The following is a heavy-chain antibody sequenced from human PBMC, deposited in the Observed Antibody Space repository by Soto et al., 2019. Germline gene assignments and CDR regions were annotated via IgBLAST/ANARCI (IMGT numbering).Heavy chain of an antibody. CDR1: GFTFSSYA. J-gene: IGHJ4*02. D-gene: IGHD6-19*01. CDR2: ISGSGGST. CDR3: ANALSIAVAGWSYCDY. Sequence: EVQLLESGGGLVQPGGSLRLSCAASGFTFSSYAMSWVRQAPGKGLEWVSAISGSGGSTYYADSVKGRFTISRDNSKNTLYLQMNRLRAEDTAVYYCANALSIAVAGWSYCDYWGQGTLVTVSS. V-gene: IGHV3-23*01.